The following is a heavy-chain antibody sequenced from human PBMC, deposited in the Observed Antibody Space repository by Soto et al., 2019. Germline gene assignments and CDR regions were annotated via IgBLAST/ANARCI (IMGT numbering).Heavy chain of an antibody. CDR3: ARDHAADTAMVIYGMDV. V-gene: IGHV1-18*01. J-gene: IGHJ6*02. CDR2: ISANSGNT. CDR1: GYTFTCYG. D-gene: IGHD5-18*01. Sequence: GASVKVSCKASGYTFTCYGISWVRQAPGQGLEWMGLISANSGNTNYAQKFQGRVTMTRDTSTSTVYMELSSLRSEDTAVYYCARDHAADTAMVIYGMDVWGQGTTVTVSS.